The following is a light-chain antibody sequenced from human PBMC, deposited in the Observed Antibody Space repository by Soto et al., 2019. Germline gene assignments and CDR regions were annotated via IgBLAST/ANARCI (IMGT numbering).Light chain of an antibody. Sequence: QSALTQPASVSGSPGQSITISCTGTSSDIGAYIFVSWYQQHPGKAPKLIIYDIANRPSGVSYRFSGSKSANTVSLTISGLQADDEADYYCVSFTTKKSYVFGTGTKVTVL. CDR2: DIA. CDR1: SSDIGAYIF. J-gene: IGLJ1*01. V-gene: IGLV2-14*03. CDR3: VSFTTKKSYV.